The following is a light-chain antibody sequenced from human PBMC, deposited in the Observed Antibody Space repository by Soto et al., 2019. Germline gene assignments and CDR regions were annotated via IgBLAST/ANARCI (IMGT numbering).Light chain of an antibody. Sequence: DIQMTQSPAALAVSARDRATITCRASHNISTYLHWYQQKPGKAPKLLIYATSNMQSGVPSRFSGSGSGTEFTLTISSLQSEDFATYYCQQNYSSPNTFGQGTKVDNK. J-gene: IGKJ2*01. CDR1: HNISTY. CDR2: ATS. CDR3: QQNYSSPNT. V-gene: IGKV1-39*01.